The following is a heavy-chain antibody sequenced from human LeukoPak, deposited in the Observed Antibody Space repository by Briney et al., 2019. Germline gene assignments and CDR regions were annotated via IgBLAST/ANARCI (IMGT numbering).Heavy chain of an antibody. CDR3: SSQYYYDSSGNTLDY. V-gene: IGHV3-23*01. Sequence: GGPLRLSCAASGFTFNSYAMGWVRQTPGKGLEWVSAISDRGDSAYFAGSVKGRFTVSRDNFRNTVDLQMSRLRAEDTAVYYCSSQYYYDSSGNTLDYWGQGTLVTVSS. CDR1: GFTFNSYA. D-gene: IGHD3-22*01. CDR2: ISDRGDSA. J-gene: IGHJ4*02.